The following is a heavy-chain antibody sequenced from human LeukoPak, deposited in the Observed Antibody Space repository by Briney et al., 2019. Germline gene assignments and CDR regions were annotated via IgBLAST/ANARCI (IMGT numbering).Heavy chain of an antibody. J-gene: IGHJ4*02. V-gene: IGHV4-4*07. CDR1: GASISSYY. CDR2: FYTSGST. Sequence: SETLSLTCTVSGASISSYYWSWIRQPAGKGLELIGRFYTSGSTNYNPSLKSRVSMSVDTSKNQFSLKLSSVTAADTAVYYCARDPEGHGYYFDYWGQGALVTVSS. CDR3: ARDPEGHGYYFDY. D-gene: IGHD3-3*01.